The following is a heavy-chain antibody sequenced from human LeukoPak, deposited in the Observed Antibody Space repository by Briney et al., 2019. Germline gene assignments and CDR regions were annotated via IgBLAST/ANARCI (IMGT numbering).Heavy chain of an antibody. V-gene: IGHV4-59*01. CDR3: AREEVSVAAQRPAFDI. CDR2: IYYSGSA. Sequence: SETLSLTCTVSGGSISSYYWSWIRQPPGKGLEWIGYIYYSGSANYNPSLKSRVTISVDTSKNQFSLKLSSVTAADTAVYYCAREEVSVAAQRPAFDIWGQGTMVTVSS. CDR1: GGSISSYY. J-gene: IGHJ3*02. D-gene: IGHD1-26*01.